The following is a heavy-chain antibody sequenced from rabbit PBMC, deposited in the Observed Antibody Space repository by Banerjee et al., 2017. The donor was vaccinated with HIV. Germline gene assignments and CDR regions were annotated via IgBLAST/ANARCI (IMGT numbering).Heavy chain of an antibody. Sequence: QEQLKETGGGLVQPGGSLTLSCEASGFDVSSYYMSWVRQAPGKGLQLIACIINSSGSTWYGSWVNGRFTISRSTSLNTVDLKMTSLTAADTATYSCAKYSDYGNAWGLHLWGPGTLVTVS. J-gene: IGHJ6*01. D-gene: IGHD4-1*01. V-gene: IGHV1S43*01. CDR1: GFDVSSYY. CDR3: AKYSDYGNAWGLHL. CDR2: IINSSGST.